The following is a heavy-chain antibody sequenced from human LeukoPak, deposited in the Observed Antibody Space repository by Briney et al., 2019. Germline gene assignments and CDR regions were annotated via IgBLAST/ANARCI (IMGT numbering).Heavy chain of an antibody. D-gene: IGHD1-26*01. CDR3: ARGPRGRGSRIDY. CDR2: INHSGST. V-gene: IGHV4-34*01. CDR1: GGSFSGYY. J-gene: IGHJ4*02. Sequence: SETLSLTCAVYGGSFSGYYWSWIRQPPGKGLEWIGEINHSGSTNYNPSLKSRVTISVDTSKNQFSLKLNSVTAADTAVYYCARGPRGRGSRIDYWGQGTLVTVSS.